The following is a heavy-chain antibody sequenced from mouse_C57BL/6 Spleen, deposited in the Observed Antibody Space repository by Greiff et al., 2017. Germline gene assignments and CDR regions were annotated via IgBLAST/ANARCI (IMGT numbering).Heavy chain of an antibody. V-gene: IGHV1-64*01. CDR2: IHPNSGST. D-gene: IGHD1-1*01. J-gene: IGHJ4*01. CDR1: GYTFTSYW. CDR3: AKALSTVVARYAMDY. Sequence: VQLQQSGAELVKPGASVKLSCKASGYTFTSYWMHWVKQRPGQGLEWIGMIHPNSGSTNYNEKFKSKATLTVDKSSSTAYMQLSSLTSEDSAVYYYAKALSTVVARYAMDYWGQGTSVTVSS.